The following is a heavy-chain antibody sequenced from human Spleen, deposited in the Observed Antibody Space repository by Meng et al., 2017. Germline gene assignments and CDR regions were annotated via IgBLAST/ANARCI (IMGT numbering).Heavy chain of an antibody. CDR2: MYHTGSP. CDR3: ARASPRYGDHSLFDN. CDR1: DDSISSYY. V-gene: IGHV4-38-2*02. J-gene: IGHJ4*02. D-gene: IGHD4-17*01. Sequence: SETLSLTCTVSDDSISSYYWNWIRRPPGKGLEWIGSMYHTGSPYYNPPLKSRVTISLDTSKNQFSLKLSAVTAADTAVYFCARASPRYGDHSLFDNWGQGTLVTVSS.